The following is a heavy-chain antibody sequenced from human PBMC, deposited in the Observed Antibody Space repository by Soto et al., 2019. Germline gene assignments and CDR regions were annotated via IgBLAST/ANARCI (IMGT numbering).Heavy chain of an antibody. CDR1: GFTFSNFW. CDR2: INGDGTTT. J-gene: IGHJ4*02. D-gene: IGHD6-13*01. CDR3: AKDRDSSSYFDC. V-gene: IGHV3-74*01. Sequence: PGGSLRLSCAASGFTFSNFWTHWVRQAPGKGLVWVSRINGDGTTTSYADFVKGRFTISRDNSKNTLYLQMNSLRAEDTAVYYCAKDRDSSSYFDCWGQGTLVTVSS.